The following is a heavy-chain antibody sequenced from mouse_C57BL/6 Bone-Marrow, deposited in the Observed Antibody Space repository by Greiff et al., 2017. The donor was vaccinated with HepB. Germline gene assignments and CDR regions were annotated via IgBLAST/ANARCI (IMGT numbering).Heavy chain of an antibody. V-gene: IGHV1-18*01. CDR1: GYTFTDYN. CDR3: ARSDRYYGSSPAWFAY. D-gene: IGHD1-1*01. Sequence: VQLQQSGPELVKPGASVKIPCKASGYTFTDYNMDWVKQSHGKSLEWIGDINPNNGGTIYNQKFKGKATVTVDKSSSTAYMELRSLTSEDTAVYYCARSDRYYGSSPAWFAYWGQGTLVTVSA. CDR2: INPNNGGT. J-gene: IGHJ3*01.